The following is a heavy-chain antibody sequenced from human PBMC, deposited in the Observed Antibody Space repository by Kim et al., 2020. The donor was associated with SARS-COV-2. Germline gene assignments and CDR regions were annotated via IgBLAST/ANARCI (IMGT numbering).Heavy chain of an antibody. J-gene: IGHJ4*02. D-gene: IGHD2-15*01. CDR2: ISSSSSYI. CDR3: ARYSHIDY. Sequence: GGSLRLSCAASGFTFSSYSMNWVRQAPGKGLEWVSSISSSSSYIYYAESVKGRFTISRDNAKNSLYLQMNSLRAEDTAVYYCARYSHIDYCGQATLATVS. CDR1: GFTFSSYS. V-gene: IGHV3-21*01.